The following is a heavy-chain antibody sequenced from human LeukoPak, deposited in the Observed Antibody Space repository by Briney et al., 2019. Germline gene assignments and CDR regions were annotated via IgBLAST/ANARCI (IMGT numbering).Heavy chain of an antibody. Sequence: SETLSLTCTVSGGSISSYYWSWIRQPPGKGLEWIGSIYHSGSTYYNPSLKSRVTISVDTSKNQFSLKLSSVTAADTAVYYCARDPMVATGLVDYWGQGTLVTVSS. CDR2: IYHSGST. CDR1: GGSISSYY. V-gene: IGHV4-38-2*02. CDR3: ARDPMVATGLVDY. J-gene: IGHJ4*02. D-gene: IGHD5-12*01.